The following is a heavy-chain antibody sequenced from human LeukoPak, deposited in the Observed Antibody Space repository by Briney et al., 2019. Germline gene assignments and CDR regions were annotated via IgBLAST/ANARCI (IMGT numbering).Heavy chain of an antibody. D-gene: IGHD1-26*01. CDR3: ARATRLVGALRHFDY. V-gene: IGHV4-4*02. CDR2: IYHSGST. CDR1: GGSISSSNW. J-gene: IGHJ4*02. Sequence: PSETLSLTCAVSGGSISSSNWWSWVRQPPGKGLEWIGEIYHSGSTNYNPSLKSRVTISVDKSKNQFSLKLSSVTAADTAVYYCARATRLVGALRHFDYWGQGTLVTVSS.